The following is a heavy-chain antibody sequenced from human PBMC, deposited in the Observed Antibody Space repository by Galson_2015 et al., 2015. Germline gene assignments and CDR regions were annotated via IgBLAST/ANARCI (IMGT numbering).Heavy chain of an antibody. J-gene: IGHJ4*02. CDR1: GFTFTNSG. D-gene: IGHD1-1*01. V-gene: IGHV3-33*01. CDR2: IYSDGGND. CDR3: ARDEELGRALDY. Sequence: SLRLSCAASGFTFTNSGLHWVRQAPGKGLEWVAVIYSDGGNDYYADSVKGRFTISRDNSKNTLYLQMHRLTAEDTAMYYCARDEELGRALDYWGQGTLVSVSS.